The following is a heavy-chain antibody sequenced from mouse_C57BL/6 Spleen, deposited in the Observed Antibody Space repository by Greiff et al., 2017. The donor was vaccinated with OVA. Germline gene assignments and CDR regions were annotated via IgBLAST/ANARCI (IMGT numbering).Heavy chain of an antibody. Sequence: DVKLQESGPGLVKPSQSLSLTCSVTGYSITSGYYWNWIRQFPGNKLEWMGYISYDGSNNYNPSLKNRISITRDTSKNQFFLKLNSVTTEDTATYYCARDGPNFDYWGQGTTLTVSS. J-gene: IGHJ2*01. V-gene: IGHV3-6*01. CDR1: GYSITSGYY. CDR2: ISYDGSN. CDR3: ARDGPNFDY.